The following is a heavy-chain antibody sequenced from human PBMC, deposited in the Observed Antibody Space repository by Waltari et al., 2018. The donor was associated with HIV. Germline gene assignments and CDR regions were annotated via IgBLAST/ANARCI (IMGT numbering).Heavy chain of an antibody. J-gene: IGHJ4*02. CDR3: ARRGDWELPFDY. V-gene: IGHV3-74*01. CDR2: INSDGSST. D-gene: IGHD1-26*01. Sequence: EVQLVESGGGLVQPGGSLRLSCAASGFTFRSNWMHWVRQAPGKGLVWVSRINSDGSSTSYADSVKGRFTISRDNTNNTLYLQMNSLRAEDTAVYYCARRGDWELPFDYWGQGILVTVSS. CDR1: GFTFRSNW.